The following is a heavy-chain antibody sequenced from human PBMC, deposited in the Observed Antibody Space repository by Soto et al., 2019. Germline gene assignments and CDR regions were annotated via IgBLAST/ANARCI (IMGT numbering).Heavy chain of an antibody. Sequence: SETLSLTCTVSGGSISSYYWSWIRQPPGKGLEWIGYIYYSGSTYYNPSLKSRVTISVDTSKNQFSLKLSSVTAADTAVYYCARHREAGDYYYYGMDVWGQGTTVTVSS. CDR2: IYYSGST. D-gene: IGHD1-26*01. V-gene: IGHV4-59*04. CDR3: ARHREAGDYYYYGMDV. J-gene: IGHJ6*02. CDR1: GGSISSYY.